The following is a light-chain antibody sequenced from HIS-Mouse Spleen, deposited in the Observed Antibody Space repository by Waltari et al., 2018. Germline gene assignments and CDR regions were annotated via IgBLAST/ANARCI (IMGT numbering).Light chain of an antibody. V-gene: IGLV2-23*01. Sequence: QSALTQPASVSGSPGRSIPISCTGTSSDLGSYNLVSWYQQHPANAPTLLIYEGRKRPSGVSIRFSGSKSGNTASLTISGLQAEDEADYYCCSYAGSSTWVFGGGTKLTVL. CDR3: CSYAGSSTWV. CDR1: SSDLGSYNL. CDR2: EGR. J-gene: IGLJ3*02.